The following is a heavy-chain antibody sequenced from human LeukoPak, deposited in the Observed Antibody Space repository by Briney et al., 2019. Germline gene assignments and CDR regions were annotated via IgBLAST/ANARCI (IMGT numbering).Heavy chain of an antibody. Sequence: GGSLRLSCVVSGIPFSDYYMNWIRQAPGKGLEWISYISSSSSYTDYADSVKGRFTISRDNAQNALFLQMNSLRVEDTAVYYCAAGTAADYWGQGTLVTVSS. J-gene: IGHJ4*02. CDR2: ISSSSSYT. CDR1: GIPFSDYY. V-gene: IGHV3-11*03. D-gene: IGHD6-13*01. CDR3: AAGTAADY.